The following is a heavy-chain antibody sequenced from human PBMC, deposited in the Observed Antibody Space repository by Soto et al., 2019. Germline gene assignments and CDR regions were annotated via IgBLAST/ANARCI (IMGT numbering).Heavy chain of an antibody. CDR3: VHPRSTVQIPPT. Sequence: GGSLRLSCSASGFTFSMFSMHWVRQAPGKGLEYVSGISSKGDSTYYADSVKGRFTISRDNSKNTLYLQRSSLRAVDTAVYYCVHPRSTVQIPPTWGQGTLVTVSS. CDR1: GFTFSMFS. V-gene: IGHV3-64D*06. D-gene: IGHD4-17*01. CDR2: ISSKGDST. J-gene: IGHJ5*02.